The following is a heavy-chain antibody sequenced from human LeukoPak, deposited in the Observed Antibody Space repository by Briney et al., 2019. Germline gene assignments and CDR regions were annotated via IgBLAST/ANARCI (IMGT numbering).Heavy chain of an antibody. D-gene: IGHD3-3*01. J-gene: IGHJ5*02. V-gene: IGHV3-23*01. CDR2: ISGSGGST. CDR3: AKDRGSITIFGVVMGWFDP. CDR1: GFTFSSYS. Sequence: PGGSLRLSCAASGFTFSSYSMNWVRQAPGKGLEWVSAISGSGGSTYYADSVKGRFTISRDNSKNTLYLQMNSLRAEDTAVYYCAKDRGSITIFGVVMGWFDPWGQGTLVTVSS.